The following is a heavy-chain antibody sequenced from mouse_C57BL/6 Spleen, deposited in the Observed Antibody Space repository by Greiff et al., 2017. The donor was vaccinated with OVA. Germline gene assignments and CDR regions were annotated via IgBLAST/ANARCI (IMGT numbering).Heavy chain of an antibody. V-gene: IGHV5-6*01. CDR2: ISSGGSYT. D-gene: IGHD2-4*01. CDR3: ARHAGSYYDYGHWYFDV. CDR1: GFTFSSYG. J-gene: IGHJ1*03. Sequence: EVKVVESGGDLVKPGGSLKLSCAASGFTFSSYGMSWVRQTPDKRLEWVATISSGGSYTYYPDSVKGRFTISRDNAKNTLYLQMSSLKSEDTAMYYCARHAGSYYDYGHWYFDVWGTGTTVTVSS.